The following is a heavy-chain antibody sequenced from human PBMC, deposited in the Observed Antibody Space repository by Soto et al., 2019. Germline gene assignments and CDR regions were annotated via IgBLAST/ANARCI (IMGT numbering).Heavy chain of an antibody. V-gene: IGHV3-7*02. CDR1: GFTFCSHR. CDR2: IKQDGSEK. CDR3: ARPSLLGFGELLCSAFDY. Sequence: GGSLRLSCAASGFTFCSHRLSWVRQAPGKGLEWVANIKQDGSEKYYVDSVKGRFTISRDNAKNSLYLQMNSLRAEDTAVYYWARPSLLGFGELLCSAFDYSGQGALVTVSS. J-gene: IGHJ4*02. D-gene: IGHD3-10*01.